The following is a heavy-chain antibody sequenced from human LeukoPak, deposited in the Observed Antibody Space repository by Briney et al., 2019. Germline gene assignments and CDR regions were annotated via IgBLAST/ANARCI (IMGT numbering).Heavy chain of an antibody. D-gene: IGHD2-15*01. CDR3: ARCPCTGGSCYIRIFDY. V-gene: IGHV3-7*01. J-gene: IGHJ4*02. CDR1: GFTVSSNY. Sequence: PGGSLRLSCAASGFTVSSNYMSWVRQAPGKGLEWVANINQDGSEKYYVDSVKGRFTTSRDNAKKSLYLQMNSLRAEDTAVYYCARCPCTGGSCYIRIFDYWGQGTLVTVSS. CDR2: INQDGSEK.